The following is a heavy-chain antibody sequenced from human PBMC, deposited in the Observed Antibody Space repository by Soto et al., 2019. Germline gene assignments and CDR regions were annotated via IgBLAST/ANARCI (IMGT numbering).Heavy chain of an antibody. J-gene: IGHJ3*02. D-gene: IGHD6-25*01. CDR2: IDPSDSYT. CDR3: ARPVRLDAFDI. V-gene: IGHV5-10-1*01. CDR1: GYSFTNYC. Sequence: GESLKISCKDSGYSFTNYCISWVRQMHGKGLEWMGRIDPSDSYTNYSPSFQGHVTISADKSISTAYLQWSSLKASDTAMYYCARPVRLDAFDIWGQGTIVTISS.